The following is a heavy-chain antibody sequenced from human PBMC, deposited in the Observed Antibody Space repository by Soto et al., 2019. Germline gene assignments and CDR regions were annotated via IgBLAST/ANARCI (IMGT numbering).Heavy chain of an antibody. V-gene: IGHV3-23*01. CDR2: ISGSGGST. Sequence: GGSLRLSCAASGFTFSSYAMSWVRQAPGKGLEWVSAISGSGGSTYYADSVKGRFTISRDNSKNTLYLQMNSLRAEDTAVYYCAKDLSSVPAATYYFDYWGQGTLVTVSS. CDR1: GFTFSSYA. J-gene: IGHJ4*02. CDR3: AKDLSSVPAATYYFDY. D-gene: IGHD2-2*01.